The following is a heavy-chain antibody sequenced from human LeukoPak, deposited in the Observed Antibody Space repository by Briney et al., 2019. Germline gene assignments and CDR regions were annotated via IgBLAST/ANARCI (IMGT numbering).Heavy chain of an antibody. CDR3: ARNIKAYDFWSGYYNYGMDV. J-gene: IGHJ6*02. CDR2: IYYSGST. Sequence: SETLSLTCTVSGGSISSYYWSWIRQPPGKGLEWIGYIYYSGSTNHNPSLKSRVTISVDTSKNQFSLKLSSVTAADTAVYYCARNIKAYDFWSGYYNYGMDVWGQGTTVTVSS. V-gene: IGHV4-59*01. D-gene: IGHD3-3*01. CDR1: GGSISSYY.